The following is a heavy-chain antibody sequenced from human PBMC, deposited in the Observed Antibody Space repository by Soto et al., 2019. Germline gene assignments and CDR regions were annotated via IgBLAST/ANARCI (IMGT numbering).Heavy chain of an antibody. J-gene: IGHJ4*02. D-gene: IGHD3-10*01. Sequence: QITLKESGPTLVKPTQTLTLTCTFSGFSLSTSGVGVGWIRQPPGKALEWLALIYWDDDKRYSPSLKSRLTLTKDPSKNQVVLTMTNMDPVDTATYYCAHRRVLWFGDPRAYFDYWGQGTLVTVSS. V-gene: IGHV2-5*02. CDR1: GFSLSTSGVG. CDR2: IYWDDDK. CDR3: AHRRVLWFGDPRAYFDY.